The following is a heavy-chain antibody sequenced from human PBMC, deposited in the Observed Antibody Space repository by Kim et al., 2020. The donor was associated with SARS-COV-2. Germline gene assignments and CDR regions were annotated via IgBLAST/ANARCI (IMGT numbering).Heavy chain of an antibody. J-gene: IGHJ5*02. CDR2: IIPILGIA. Sequence: SVKVSCKASGGTFSSYTISWVRQAPGQGLEWMGRIIPILGIANYAQKFQGRVTITADKSTSTAYMELSSLRSEDTAVYYCARGRPRYFDWLFPAHNWFDPWGQGTLVTVSS. CDR1: GGTFSSYT. D-gene: IGHD3-9*01. V-gene: IGHV1-69*02. CDR3: ARGRPRYFDWLFPAHNWFDP.